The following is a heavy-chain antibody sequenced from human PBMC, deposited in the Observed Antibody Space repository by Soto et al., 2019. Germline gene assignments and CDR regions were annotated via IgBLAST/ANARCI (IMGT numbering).Heavy chain of an antibody. CDR2: VYPGDSDA. J-gene: IGHJ4*01. V-gene: IGHV5-51*01. CDR3: ARRYDTRGYHFDY. Sequence: PGESLKISCTGSGYSFISHWIGWVRQMPGKGLEWMGIVYPGDSDARYSPSFQGQVTISADKSINTASLEWSSLKASDTAMYYCARRYDTRGYHFDYWGHGTLVTVSS. D-gene: IGHD5-12*01. CDR1: GYSFISHW.